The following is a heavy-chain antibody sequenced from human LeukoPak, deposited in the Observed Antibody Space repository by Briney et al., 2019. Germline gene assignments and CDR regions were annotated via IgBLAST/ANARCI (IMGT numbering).Heavy chain of an antibody. CDR2: ISYDGSNK. CDR3: ASSGRGN. CDR1: GFTFSRYG. Sequence: PGGSLRLSCAASGFTFSRYGMHWVRQAPGKGLEWVAVISYDGSNKYYADSVKGRFTISRDNSKNTLYLQMNSLRAEDTAVYYCASSGRGNWGQEPLVTVSS. V-gene: IGHV3-30*03. D-gene: IGHD1-26*01. J-gene: IGHJ4*02.